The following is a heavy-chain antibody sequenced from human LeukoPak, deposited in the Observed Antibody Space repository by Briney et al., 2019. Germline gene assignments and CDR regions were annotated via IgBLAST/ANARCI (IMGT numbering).Heavy chain of an antibody. CDR2: IYYSGST. V-gene: IGHV4-59*08. D-gene: IGHD7-27*01. CDR1: GGSISSYY. J-gene: IGHJ4*02. Sequence: PSETLSLTCTVSGGSISSYYWSWIRQPPGKGLEWIGYIYYSGSTNYNPSLKSRVTISVDTSKNQFSLKLSSVTAADTAVYYCARGPSWGSAYFDYWGQGTLVTVSS. CDR3: ARGPSWGSAYFDY.